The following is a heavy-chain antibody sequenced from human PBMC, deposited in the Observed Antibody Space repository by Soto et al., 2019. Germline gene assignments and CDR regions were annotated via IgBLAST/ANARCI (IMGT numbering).Heavy chain of an antibody. CDR3: ARKPGIAVAGVRSYYFDY. J-gene: IGHJ4*02. V-gene: IGHV1-18*01. CDR1: GYTFTSYG. D-gene: IGHD6-19*01. CDR2: ISAYNGNT. Sequence: EASVKVSCKASGYTFTSYGISWVRQAPGQGLEWMGWISAYNGNTNYAQKLQGRVTMTTDTSTSTAYMELRSLRSDDTAVYYCARKPGIAVAGVRSYYFDYWGQGTLVTVSS.